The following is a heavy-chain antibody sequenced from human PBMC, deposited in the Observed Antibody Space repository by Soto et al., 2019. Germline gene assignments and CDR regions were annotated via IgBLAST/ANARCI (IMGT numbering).Heavy chain of an antibody. V-gene: IGHV1-69*01. D-gene: IGHD5-12*01. J-gene: IGHJ4*02. CDR3: ATRGTQGRWLECADY. CDR1: GGTFSRLG. Sequence: QVQLVQSGAEVKRPGSSVKVSCEASGGTFSRLGFPWVRQAPGQGLEWMGGIIPISGRTTFAPKFLGRVTITADESTRTTYMELTALTSDDTAIYYCATRGTQGRWLECADYWGQGTLVTVSS. CDR2: IIPISGRT.